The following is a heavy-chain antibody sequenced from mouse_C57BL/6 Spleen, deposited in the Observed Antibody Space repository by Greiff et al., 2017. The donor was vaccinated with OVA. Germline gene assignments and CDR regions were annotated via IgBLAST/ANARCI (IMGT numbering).Heavy chain of an antibody. V-gene: IGHV1-26*01. J-gene: IGHJ3*01. D-gene: IGHD1-1*01. CDR1: GYTFTDYY. CDR3: AIYGKWCAY. Sequence: EVKLQQSGPELVKPGASVKISCKASGYTFTDYYMNWVKQSHGKSLEWIGDINPNNGGTSYNQKFKGKATLTVDKSSSTAYMELRSLTSEDSAVYYCAIYGKWCAYWGQGTLVTVSA. CDR2: INPNNGGT.